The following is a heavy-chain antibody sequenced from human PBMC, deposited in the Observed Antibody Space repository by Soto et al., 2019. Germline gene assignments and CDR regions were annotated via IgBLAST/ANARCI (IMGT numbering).Heavy chain of an antibody. J-gene: IGHJ4*02. CDR1: GFTFSSYW. CDR2: INSDGSST. V-gene: IGHV3-74*01. D-gene: IGHD5-18*01. Sequence: EVQLVESGGGLVQPGGSLRLSCAASGFTFSSYWMHWVRQAPGKGLVWVSRINSDGSSTSYADSVKGRFTISRDNAKNTLYLQMNSLRAEDTAVYYCARGSGYSDGPDFDYWGQGTLVTVSS. CDR3: ARGSGYSDGPDFDY.